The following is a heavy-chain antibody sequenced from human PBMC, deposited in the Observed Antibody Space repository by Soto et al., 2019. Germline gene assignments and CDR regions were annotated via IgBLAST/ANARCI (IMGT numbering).Heavy chain of an antibody. J-gene: IGHJ4*02. V-gene: IGHV1-3*01. CDR1: GYTFTSYA. CDR3: ATSTYYDFWSGYFGEYYFDY. D-gene: IGHD3-3*01. CDR2: INAGNGNT. Sequence: ASVKVSCKASGYTFTSYAMHWVRQAPGQRLEWMGWINAGNGNTKYSQKFQGRVTITRDTSASTAYMELSSLRSEDTAVYYCATSTYYDFWSGYFGEYYFDYWGQGTLVTVSS.